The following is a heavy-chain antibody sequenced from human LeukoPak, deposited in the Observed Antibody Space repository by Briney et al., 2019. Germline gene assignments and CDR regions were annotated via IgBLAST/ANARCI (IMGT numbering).Heavy chain of an antibody. D-gene: IGHD3-10*01. CDR3: ARLIGGGPNYYGMDV. CDR2: IYPGDSDT. Sequence: GESLKISCKVSGYSFTGYWIGWVRRMPGKGLEWMGIIYPGDSDTRYSPSFQGQVTISADRSINTAYLQRSSLKASDTAMYYCARLIGGGPNYYGMDVWGQGTTVTVPS. V-gene: IGHV5-51*01. J-gene: IGHJ6*02. CDR1: GYSFTGYW.